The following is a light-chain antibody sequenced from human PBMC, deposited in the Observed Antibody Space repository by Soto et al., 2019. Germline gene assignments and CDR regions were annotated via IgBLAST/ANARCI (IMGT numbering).Light chain of an antibody. CDR2: EVN. CDR3: CSCAGSGRV. V-gene: IGLV2-23*02. CDR1: SSDVGNYNL. Sequence: QSALTQPASASGSPGQSITLSCTGTSSDVGNYNLVSWFQQHPGKAPKLLIYEVNKRPSGVSNRFSGSKSGNTASLTISGLQAEDEADYHCCSCAGSGRVFGGGTKLTVL. J-gene: IGLJ3*02.